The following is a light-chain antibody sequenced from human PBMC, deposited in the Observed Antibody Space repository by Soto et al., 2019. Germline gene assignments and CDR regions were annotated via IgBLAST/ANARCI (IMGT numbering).Light chain of an antibody. CDR2: GAS. CDR3: QQYGSSPPWT. V-gene: IGKV3-20*01. J-gene: IGKJ1*01. CDR1: QSVDSSY. Sequence: EIVLTQSPGTLSLSPGERATLSCRASQSVDSSYLAWYQQKPGQAPRLLIYGASGRATGIPDRFSGSGSGTDFTLTISRLEPEYFAVYYCQQYGSSPPWTFGQGTKVEIK.